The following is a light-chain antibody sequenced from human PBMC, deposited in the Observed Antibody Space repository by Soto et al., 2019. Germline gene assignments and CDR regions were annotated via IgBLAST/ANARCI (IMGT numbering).Light chain of an antibody. CDR1: SSDIGDYDC. Sequence: QSGLTQPAPVSGAPGQSITISWTGTSSDIGDYDCGSRYQPRRGKAPKLMIYEVRCRPSGVSNRFSGSKYGNTDSLPISGLQAEDEADSYCCSYTRTSNHYFFGSGTKVTVL. CDR2: EVR. CDR3: CSYTRTSNHYF. J-gene: IGLJ1*01. V-gene: IGLV2-14*01.